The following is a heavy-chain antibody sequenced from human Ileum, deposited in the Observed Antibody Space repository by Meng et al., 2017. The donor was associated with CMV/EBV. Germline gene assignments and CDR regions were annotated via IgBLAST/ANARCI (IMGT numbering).Heavy chain of an antibody. Sequence: QVQLVQSGSELKNPGGSVKVSCKASGYTFTSNNLIWVRQATVQGPEWMGWINTNTGNPTYARDFTGRFVFSLDTSVSTAYLQISGLKAEDTAVYYCARDGLNERYFDYWGQGTLVTVSS. CDR3: ARDGLNERYFDY. CDR2: INTNTGNP. V-gene: IGHV7-4-1*02. CDR1: GYTFTSNN. J-gene: IGHJ4*02.